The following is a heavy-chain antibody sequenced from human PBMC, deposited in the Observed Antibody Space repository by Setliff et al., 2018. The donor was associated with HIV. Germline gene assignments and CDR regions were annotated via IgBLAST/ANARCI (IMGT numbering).Heavy chain of an antibody. Sequence: SETLSLTCTVSGGSISSGDYYWTWVRQPPGKGLEWIGYIYYSGSTYYNPSLKSRVTISVDTSKNQFSMKMSSVTAADTAAYYCGRDGDGYNYNYYYGMDVWGQGTTVTVS. J-gene: IGHJ6*02. V-gene: IGHV4-30-4*08. CDR3: GRDGDGYNYNYYYGMDV. CDR2: IYYSGST. CDR1: GGSISSGDYY. D-gene: IGHD5-12*01.